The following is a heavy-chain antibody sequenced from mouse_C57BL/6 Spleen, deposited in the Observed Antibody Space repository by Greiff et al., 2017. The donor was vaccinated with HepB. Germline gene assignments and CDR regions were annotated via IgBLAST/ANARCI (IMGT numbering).Heavy chain of an antibody. Sequence: EVQLQQSGPELVKPGASVKISCKASGYSFTGYYMNWVKQSPEKSLEWIGEINPSTGGTTYNQKFKAKATLTVDKSSSTAYMQLKSLTSEDSAVYYCARGLYLRRNHTWFAYWGQGTLVTVSA. CDR2: INPSTGGT. CDR3: ARGLYLRRNHTWFAY. CDR1: GYSFTGYY. J-gene: IGHJ3*01. D-gene: IGHD6-1*01. V-gene: IGHV1-42*01.